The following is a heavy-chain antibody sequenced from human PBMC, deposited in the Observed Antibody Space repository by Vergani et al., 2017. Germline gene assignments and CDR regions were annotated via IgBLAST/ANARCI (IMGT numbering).Heavy chain of an antibody. CDR2: IIPILGIA. Sequence: QVQLVQSGAEVKKPGSSVKVSCKASGGTFSSYTISWVRQAPGQGLGWMGRIIPILGIANYAQKFQGRVTITADKSTGTAYMELSSLRAEDTAVYYCGGFGETEYGMDVWGQGTTVTVSS. CDR3: GGFGETEYGMDV. D-gene: IGHD3-10*01. J-gene: IGHJ6*02. V-gene: IGHV1-69*02. CDR1: GGTFSSYT.